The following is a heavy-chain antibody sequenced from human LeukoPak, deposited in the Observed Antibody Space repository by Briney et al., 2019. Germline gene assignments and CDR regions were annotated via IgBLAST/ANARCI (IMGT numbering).Heavy chain of an antibody. CDR2: INHSGST. CDR1: GGPFSDYY. D-gene: IGHD2-2*01. V-gene: IGHV4-34*01. J-gene: IGHJ4*02. CDR3: ARRRGIFYVVVPAARGDCFDF. Sequence: SATLSLTCAVYGGPFSDYYWSWIRQSPGKGLEWIGEINHSGSTNHHPSLTSRLTISLHTSKNQFSLKLSSVTAADTAVYYCARRRGIFYVVVPAARGDCFDFWGQGTLVTVSS.